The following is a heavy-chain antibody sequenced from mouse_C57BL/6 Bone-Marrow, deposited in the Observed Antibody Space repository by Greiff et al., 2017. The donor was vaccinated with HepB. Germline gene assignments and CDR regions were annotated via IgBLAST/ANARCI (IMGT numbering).Heavy chain of an antibody. D-gene: IGHD2-2*01. CDR2: IWSGGST. Sequence: VKLMESGPGLVQPSQSLSITCTVSGFSFTSYGLHWVRQSPGKGLEWLGVIWSGGSTDYNAAFISILSISKDNSKSQVFFKMNSLQADDTARYYCARNDYYGFDYWGQGTTLTVSS. CDR1: GFSFTSYG. CDR3: ARNDYYGFDY. J-gene: IGHJ2*01. V-gene: IGHV2-2*01.